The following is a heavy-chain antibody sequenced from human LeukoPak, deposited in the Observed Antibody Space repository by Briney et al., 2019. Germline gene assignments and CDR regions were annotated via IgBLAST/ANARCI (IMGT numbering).Heavy chain of an antibody. CDR1: GYTFTSYY. Sequence: AAVKVSCKASGYTFTSYYMHWVRQGPGQGLEWMGIINNAGGSTSYAQKFQGRVTMTRDTSTNTVYMELSSLRSEDTAVFYCVRGASSIAALNPFWYFDLWGRGTLVTVSS. V-gene: IGHV1-46*01. J-gene: IGHJ2*01. D-gene: IGHD6-6*01. CDR2: INNAGGST. CDR3: VRGASSIAALNPFWYFDL.